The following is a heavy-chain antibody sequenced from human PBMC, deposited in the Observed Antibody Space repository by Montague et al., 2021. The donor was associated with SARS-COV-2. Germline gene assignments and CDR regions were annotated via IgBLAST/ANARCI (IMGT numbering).Heavy chain of an antibody. J-gene: IGHJ4*02. V-gene: IGHV4-34*01. CDR3: ARGARQSYGFRLGSFDS. CDR1: GGSISSFY. Sequence: SETLSLTCTDSGGSISSFYWSWIRQPPGKGLEWIGEINHSGSTNYNPSLKSRVTMSVDTSKNQFSLKLSSVTAADTAVYYCARGARQSYGFRLGSFDSWGQGTLVTVSS. CDR2: INHSGST. D-gene: IGHD3-16*02.